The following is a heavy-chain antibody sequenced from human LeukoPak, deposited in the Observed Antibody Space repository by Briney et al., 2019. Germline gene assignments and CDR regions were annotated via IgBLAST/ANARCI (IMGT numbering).Heavy chain of an antibody. CDR2: IHYTGST. D-gene: IGHD3-10*01. J-gene: IGHJ5*02. CDR1: GGSICSYY. Sequence: SETLSLTCTVSGGSICSYYWSWIRQPPGKGLECIGYIHYTGSTNYNPSLKSRVTISVDTSKNQFSLKLSSVTAADTAIYYCARGGYYGSGNDFRFDPWGQGTLVTVSS. CDR3: ARGGYYGSGNDFRFDP. V-gene: IGHV4-59*01.